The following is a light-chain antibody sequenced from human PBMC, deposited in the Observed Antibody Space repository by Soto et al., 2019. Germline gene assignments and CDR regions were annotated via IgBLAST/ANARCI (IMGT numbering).Light chain of an antibody. Sequence: DIQMTQSPSSLSASVGDRVTITCQASQDSSNYLNWYQQKTGKAPKLLIYDASNLETGVPSRFSGSGSGTDFTLTISSLQPEAIATYYCQQYDNLLPLTFGGGTKVEIK. J-gene: IGKJ4*01. CDR3: QQYDNLLPLT. CDR2: DAS. CDR1: QDSSNY. V-gene: IGKV1-33*01.